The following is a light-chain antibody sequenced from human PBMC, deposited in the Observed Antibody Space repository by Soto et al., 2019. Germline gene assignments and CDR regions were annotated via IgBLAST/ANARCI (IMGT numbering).Light chain of an antibody. Sequence: DIQMTQSPSTLSASVGDRVTITCRASQTISSWLAWYQQLPGKAPKLLIYDAYTLETGVPSRFSGSGSGTDFTLTISSLQADDFATYYCQQYDSYSWTFGKGTKVDIK. CDR3: QQYDSYSWT. J-gene: IGKJ1*01. CDR1: QTISSW. CDR2: DAY. V-gene: IGKV1-5*01.